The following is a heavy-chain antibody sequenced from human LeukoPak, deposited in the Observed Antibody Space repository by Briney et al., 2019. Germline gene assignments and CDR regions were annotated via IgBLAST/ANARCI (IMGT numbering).Heavy chain of an antibody. J-gene: IGHJ6*02. D-gene: IGHD5-18*01. V-gene: IGHV4-39*01. CDR3: ARSRRGYSYGYMGYYYYGMDV. CDR1: GGSISSSSYY. CDR2: IYYSGST. Sequence: PSETLSLTCTVSGGSISSSSYYWGWIRQPPGKGLEWIGSIYYSGSTYYNPSLKSRVTISVDTSKNQFSLKLSSVTAADTAVYYCARSRRGYSYGYMGYYYYGMDVWGQGTTVTVSS.